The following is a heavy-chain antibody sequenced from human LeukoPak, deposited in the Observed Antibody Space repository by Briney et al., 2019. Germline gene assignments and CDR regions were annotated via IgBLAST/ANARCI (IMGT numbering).Heavy chain of an antibody. V-gene: IGHV4-61*02. D-gene: IGHD3-10*01. CDR3: ARLLWFGETHYYMDV. CDR1: GGSISSGSYY. CDR2: IYTSGST. J-gene: IGHJ6*03. Sequence: SETLSLTCTVSGGSISSGSYYWSWIRQPAGKGLEWIGRIYTSGSTNYNPSLKSRVTISVDTSKNQFSLKLSSVTAADTAVYFCARLLWFGETHYYMDVWGKGTTVTISS.